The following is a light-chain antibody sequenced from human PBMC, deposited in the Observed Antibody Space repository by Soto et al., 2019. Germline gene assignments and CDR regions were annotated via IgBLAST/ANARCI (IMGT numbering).Light chain of an antibody. Sequence: VLTQPPSLSGSPAQSVTISCTGTSNEVGTYNSVSWYEAHPATAPKLLASGNNNRPSGVPDRFSASKSGTSASLAITGLQAEDEAHYYCQSYDSRLAAYVFGTGTKVTVL. CDR1: SNEVGTYNS. CDR2: GNN. J-gene: IGLJ1*01. CDR3: QSYDSRLAAYV. V-gene: IGLV1-40*01.